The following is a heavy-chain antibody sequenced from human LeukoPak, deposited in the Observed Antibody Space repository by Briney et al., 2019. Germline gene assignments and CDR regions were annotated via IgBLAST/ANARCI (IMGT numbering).Heavy chain of an antibody. Sequence: GGPLRLSCTASGFTYRNYWMSGLRDAPGKGLEGVSYIGSSGSTVHHADSVKGRFTISRDNAENSVYVKKESLREEDTAIYYFARDTLEYRSSPDALDIWGQGTMVTVSS. CDR3: ARDTLEYRSSPDALDI. CDR1: GFTYRNYW. D-gene: IGHD6-6*01. J-gene: IGHJ3*02. CDR2: IGSSGSTV. V-gene: IGHV3-48*02.